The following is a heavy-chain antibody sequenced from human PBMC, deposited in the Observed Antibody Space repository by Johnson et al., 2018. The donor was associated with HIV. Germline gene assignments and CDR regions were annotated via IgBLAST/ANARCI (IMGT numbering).Heavy chain of an antibody. CDR3: ARCYDSSAYYYVGAFDI. CDR2: IYSGGSGGST. D-gene: IGHD3-22*01. CDR1: GFTVSTNY. V-gene: IGHV3-66*01. J-gene: IGHJ3*02. Sequence: EVQLVESGGGLVQPGGSLRLSCAVSGFTVSTNYMSWVRQTPGKGLEWVSVIYSGGSGGSTYYVDSVKGRFTISRDNAKNSLFLQMNSLRAEDTAVYYCARCYDSSAYYYVGAFDIWGQGTMVTVSS.